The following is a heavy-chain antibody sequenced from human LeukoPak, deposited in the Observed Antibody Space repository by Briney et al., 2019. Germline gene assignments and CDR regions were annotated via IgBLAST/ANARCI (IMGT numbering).Heavy chain of an antibody. J-gene: IGHJ6*04. CDR3: ARFDRGYSGYDTYYDYGMDV. Sequence: PGGSLRLSCAASGFTFSSYSITSVRQAPRKGLELVSSISSSSSYIYYPDAVKDRFTISRDNAKNSLYLQMNSLRAEDTGVYQCARFDRGYSGYDTYYDYGMDVWGEGTTVTVSS. V-gene: IGHV3-21*01. CDR1: GFTFSSYS. D-gene: IGHD5-12*01. CDR2: ISSSSSYI.